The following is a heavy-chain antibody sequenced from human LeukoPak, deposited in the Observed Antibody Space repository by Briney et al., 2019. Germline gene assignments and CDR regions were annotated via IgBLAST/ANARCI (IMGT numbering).Heavy chain of an antibody. D-gene: IGHD3-10*01. Sequence: PGGSLRLSCAASGFTFSSYAMSWVRQAPGKGLEWVSVIYSGGSTYYADSVKGRFTISRDNSKNTLYLQMNSLRAEDTALYYCAKDYGSGSYYHYRYFDYWGQGTQVTVSS. J-gene: IGHJ4*02. CDR3: AKDYGSGSYYHYRYFDY. CDR1: GFTFSSYA. CDR2: IYSGGST. V-gene: IGHV3-53*05.